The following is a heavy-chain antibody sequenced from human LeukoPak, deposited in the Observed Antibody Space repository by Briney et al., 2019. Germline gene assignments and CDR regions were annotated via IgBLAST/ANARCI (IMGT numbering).Heavy chain of an antibody. CDR1: GGTFSSYA. J-gene: IGHJ4*02. CDR3: ARDPSMIRGENTPYFDY. D-gene: IGHD3-10*01. Sequence: ASVKVSCKASGGTFSSYAISWVRQAPGQGLEWMGGIIPIFGTADYAQKFQGRVTITADESASTAYMELNSLRSEDTAVYYCARDPSMIRGENTPYFDYWGQGTLVTVSS. V-gene: IGHV1-69*13. CDR2: IIPIFGTA.